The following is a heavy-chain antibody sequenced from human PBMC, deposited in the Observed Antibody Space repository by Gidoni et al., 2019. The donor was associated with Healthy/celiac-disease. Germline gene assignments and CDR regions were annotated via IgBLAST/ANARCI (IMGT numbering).Heavy chain of an antibody. D-gene: IGHD3-10*01. J-gene: IGHJ6*02. Sequence: EVQLVESGGCLVRPGGFLRPPCAPSDLTFSSSWVSWVRQAPGNGLEWVANIKQDGSEKYYVDSVKGRFTISRDNAKNSLYLQMNSLRAEDTAVYYCARVEGSLGYYGMDVWGQGTTVTVSS. CDR3: ARVEGSLGYYGMDV. V-gene: IGHV3-7*04. CDR2: IKQDGSEK. CDR1: DLTFSSSW.